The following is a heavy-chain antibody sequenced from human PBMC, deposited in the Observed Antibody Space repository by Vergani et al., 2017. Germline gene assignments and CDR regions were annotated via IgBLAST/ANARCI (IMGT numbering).Heavy chain of an antibody. Sequence: EVQLVESGGGSVQSGGSLRLSCVASGFSFNTYWMHWVRQVPGKGLMWVARIDEYGNRATYGDFETGRFTISRDNAKNTVFLQMNSLRTDDTATYYCAKHFRGWDIDYWGQGTQVIVSS. CDR3: AKHFRGWDIDY. CDR1: GFSFNTYW. J-gene: IGHJ4*02. V-gene: IGHV3-74*03. D-gene: IGHD1-26*01. CDR2: IDEYGNRA.